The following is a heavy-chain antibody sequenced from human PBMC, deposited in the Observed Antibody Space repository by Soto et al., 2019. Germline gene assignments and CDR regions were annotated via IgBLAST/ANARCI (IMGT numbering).Heavy chain of an antibody. CDR2: IYPGDSDT. Sequence: GESLKISCEGSGYSFTSYWIAWVRQRPGKGLEWMGIIYPGDSDTKYSPSFQGQVTISADKSISNAYLQWSSLKASDTAIYYCTRSYSSGWHDAFDIWGQGTMVTVSS. CDR1: GYSFTSYW. CDR3: TRSYSSGWHDAFDI. J-gene: IGHJ3*02. D-gene: IGHD6-19*01. V-gene: IGHV5-51*01.